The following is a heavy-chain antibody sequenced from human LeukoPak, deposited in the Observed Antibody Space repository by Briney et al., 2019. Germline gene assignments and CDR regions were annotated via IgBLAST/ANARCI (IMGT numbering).Heavy chain of an antibody. Sequence: SETLSLTCAVYGGSFSGHYWSWIRQFTGKGLKWIGEVNHSGSANYNPSLKSRVTISADTSKNQFSLELSSVTAADTAVYFCARAARAGDKRFDYWGQGTLVTVSS. CDR3: ARAARAGDKRFDY. CDR1: GGSFSGHY. D-gene: IGHD6-13*01. CDR2: VNHSGSA. J-gene: IGHJ4*02. V-gene: IGHV4-34*01.